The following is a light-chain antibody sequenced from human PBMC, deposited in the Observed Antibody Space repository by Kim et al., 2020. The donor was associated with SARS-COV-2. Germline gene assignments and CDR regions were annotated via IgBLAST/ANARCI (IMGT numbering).Light chain of an antibody. J-gene: IGKJ4*01. V-gene: IGKV2-28*01. CDR2: LGS. CDR1: QSLLHSKGYNY. CDR3: MQALQTPLT. Sequence: DIVMTQSPLSLPVTPGEPASISCRSSQSLLHSKGYNYLDWYLQKPGQSPQLLIYLGSNRASGVPDRFSGSGSGTDFTLKISRVEAEDVGVYYCMQALQTPLTFGGGTKLEI.